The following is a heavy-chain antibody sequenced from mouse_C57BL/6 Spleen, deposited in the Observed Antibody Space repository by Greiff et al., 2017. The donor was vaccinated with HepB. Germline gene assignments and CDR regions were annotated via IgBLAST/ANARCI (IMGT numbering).Heavy chain of an antibody. D-gene: IGHD2-4*01. CDR1: GYAFSSSW. V-gene: IGHV1-82*01. CDR2: IYPGDGDT. J-gene: IGHJ2*01. CDR3: ARWDYDRYYFDY. Sequence: VNLVESGPELVKPGASVKISCKASGYAFSSSWMNWVKQRPGKGLEWIGRIYPGDGDTNYNGKFKGKATLTADKSSSTAYMQLSSLTSEDSAVYFCARWDYDRYYFDYWGQGTTLTVSS.